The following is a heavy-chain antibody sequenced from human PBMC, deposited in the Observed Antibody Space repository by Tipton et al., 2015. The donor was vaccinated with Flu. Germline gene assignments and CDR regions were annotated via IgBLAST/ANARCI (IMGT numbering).Heavy chain of an antibody. Sequence: GLVKPSETLSLTCAVYGGSFSGYYWSWIRQPPGKGLEWIGEINHSGSTNYNPSLKSRVTISVDTSKNQFSLKLSSVTAADTAVYYCARGRRSSTSRWEGGLGSYYFDYWGQGTLVTVSS. CDR2: INHSGST. V-gene: IGHV4-34*01. D-gene: IGHD2-2*01. J-gene: IGHJ4*02. CDR3: ARGRRSSTSRWEGGLGSYYFDY. CDR1: GGSFSGYY.